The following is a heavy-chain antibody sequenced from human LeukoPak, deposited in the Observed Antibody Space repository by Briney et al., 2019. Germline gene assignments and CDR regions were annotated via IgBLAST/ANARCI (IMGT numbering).Heavy chain of an antibody. J-gene: IGHJ6*03. CDR2: ISYDGSNK. CDR3: ARVYSSSWYSGYLYMDL. D-gene: IGHD6-13*01. Sequence: GRSLRLSCAASGFTFSSYGMHWVRQAPGKGLEWVAVISYDGSNKYYADSVKGRFTISRDNTKKSLYLQMSGLRAEDTAVYYCARVYSSSWYSGYLYMDLWGKGTTVTVSS. CDR1: GFTFSSYG. V-gene: IGHV3-30*03.